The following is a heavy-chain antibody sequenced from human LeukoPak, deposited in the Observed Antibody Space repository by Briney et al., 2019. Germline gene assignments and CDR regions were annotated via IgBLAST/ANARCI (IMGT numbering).Heavy chain of an antibody. J-gene: IGHJ4*02. CDR2: ISGSGGST. CDR3: ATWELRIADY. CDR1: GFTITTNY. Sequence: GGSLRLSCAASGFTITTNYMNWVRQAPGKGLEWVSAISGSGGSTYYADSVKGRFTISRDNSKNTLYLQMNSLRAEDTAVYYCATWELRIADYWGQGTLVTVSS. V-gene: IGHV3-23*01. D-gene: IGHD1-26*01.